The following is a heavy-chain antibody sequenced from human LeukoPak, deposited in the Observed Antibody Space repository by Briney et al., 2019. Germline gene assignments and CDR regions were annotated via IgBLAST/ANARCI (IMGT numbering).Heavy chain of an antibody. CDR3: ARSYSYGGIHY. V-gene: IGHV3-30*03. CDR2: ISYDGSNK. Sequence: GGSLRLSCAASAFTFSRYGMHWVRQAPGKGLEWVAVISYDGSNKYYADSVKGRFTISRDNSKNTLYLQMNSLRAEDTAVYYCARSYSYGGIHYWGQGTLVTVSS. D-gene: IGHD5-18*01. CDR1: AFTFSRYG. J-gene: IGHJ4*02.